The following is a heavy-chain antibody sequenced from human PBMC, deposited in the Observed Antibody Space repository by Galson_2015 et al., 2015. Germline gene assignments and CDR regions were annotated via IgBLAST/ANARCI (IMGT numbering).Heavy chain of an antibody. CDR1: GFTFSSYW. CDR2: INRDGSST. J-gene: IGHJ4*02. D-gene: IGHD5-24*01. V-gene: IGHV3-74*01. Sequence: SLRLSCAASGFTFSSYWMYWVRQAPGKGLVWVAHINRDGSSTSYTDSVKGRFTISRDNAKNMLYLQMNSLRAEDTAVYYCARDPERGDGYVLVYWGQLTLVTVSS. CDR3: ARDPERGDGYVLVY.